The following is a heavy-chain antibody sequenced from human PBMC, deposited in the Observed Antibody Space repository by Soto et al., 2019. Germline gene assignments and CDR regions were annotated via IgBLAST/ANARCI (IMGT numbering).Heavy chain of an antibody. J-gene: IGHJ3*02. Sequence: QMQLVESGGGVVQPGRSLRLSCAASGFSFRNYNLHWVRQAPRKGLEWVAVVSHDGVNKHYAESVKGRLSISRDSSRDTLYLQMNSLRPEDTAVYYCVRETQIVMVVVPTPGSPGAFDMWGQGTMVTVSS. CDR1: GFSFRNYN. CDR3: VRETQIVMVVVPTPGSPGAFDM. D-gene: IGHD2-15*01. V-gene: IGHV3-30-3*01. CDR2: VSHDGVNK.